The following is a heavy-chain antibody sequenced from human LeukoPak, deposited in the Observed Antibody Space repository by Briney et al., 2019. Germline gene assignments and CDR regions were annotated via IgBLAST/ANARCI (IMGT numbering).Heavy chain of an antibody. CDR2: IIPIFGTA. Sequence: SVKVSCKASGYTFTSYGISWVRQAPGQGLEWMGGIIPIFGTANYAQKFQGRVTITADESTSTAYMELSSLRSEDTAVYYCARVGDSSGYYYGAFDYWGQGTLVTVSS. CDR3: ARVGDSSGYYYGAFDY. CDR1: GYTFTSYG. J-gene: IGHJ4*02. V-gene: IGHV1-69*13. D-gene: IGHD3-22*01.